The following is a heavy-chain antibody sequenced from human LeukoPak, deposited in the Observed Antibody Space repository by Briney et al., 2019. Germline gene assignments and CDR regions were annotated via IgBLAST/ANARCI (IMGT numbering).Heavy chain of an antibody. D-gene: IGHD3-10*01. CDR1: GGTFSSYA. CDR2: MNPNSGNT. CDR3: ARGCYPLIHYYGSGSPTDY. V-gene: IGHV1-8*02. J-gene: IGHJ4*02. Sequence: GASVKVSCKASGGTFSSYAISWVRQATGQGLEWMGWMNPNSGNTGYAQKFQGRVTMTRNTSISTAYMELSSLRSEDTAVYYCARGCYPLIHYYGSGSPTDYWGQGTLVTVSS.